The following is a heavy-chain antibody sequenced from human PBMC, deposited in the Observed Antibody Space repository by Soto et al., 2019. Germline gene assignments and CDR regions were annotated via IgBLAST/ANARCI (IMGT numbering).Heavy chain of an antibody. CDR2: INAANGDT. J-gene: IGHJ5*02. CDR1: GYTFTSYG. Sequence: ASVKVSCKSSGYTFTSYGIHWVRQAPGQRLEWMGWINAANGDTKYSPKFQGRVTITRDTSASTAYMELSSLRSEDTAVYYCVRRHVSATGIDWFDPWGQGALVTVSS. V-gene: IGHV1-3*01. D-gene: IGHD6-13*01. CDR3: VRRHVSATGIDWFDP.